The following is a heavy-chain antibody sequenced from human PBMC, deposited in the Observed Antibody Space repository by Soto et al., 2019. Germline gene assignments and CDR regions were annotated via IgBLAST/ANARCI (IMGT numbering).Heavy chain of an antibody. Sequence: SETLSLTCTVSGGSISSYYWSWIRQPPGKGLEWIGYIYYSGSTNYNPSLKSRVTISVDTSKNQFSLKLSSVTAADTAVYYCARRGYCSGGIYPSDYYYYYKDVWGRGTTVTGSS. CDR2: IYYSGST. J-gene: IGHJ6*03. D-gene: IGHD2-15*01. CDR1: GGSISSYY. V-gene: IGHV4-59*08. CDR3: ARRGYCSGGIYPSDYYYYYKDV.